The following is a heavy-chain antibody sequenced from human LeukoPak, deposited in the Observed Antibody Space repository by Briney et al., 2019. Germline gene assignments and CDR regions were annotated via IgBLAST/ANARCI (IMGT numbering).Heavy chain of an antibody. J-gene: IGHJ4*02. CDR1: GFTFSSYA. Sequence: GGSLRLSCAASGFTFSSYAMSWVRQAPGKGLEWVSAISGSGGSTYYADSVKGRFTISRDSSKNTLYLQMNSLRAKDTAVYYCARDQWDPGYYFDYWGQGTLVTVSS. V-gene: IGHV3-23*01. D-gene: IGHD1-26*01. CDR2: ISGSGGST. CDR3: ARDQWDPGYYFDY.